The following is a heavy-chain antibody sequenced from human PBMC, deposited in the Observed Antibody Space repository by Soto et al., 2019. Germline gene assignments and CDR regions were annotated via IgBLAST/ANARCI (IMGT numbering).Heavy chain of an antibody. J-gene: IGHJ6*03. D-gene: IGHD3-10*01. CDR2: IYYSGST. CDR3: ARSYGSGSYYTDWDYYYYYYMDV. V-gene: IGHV4-59*01. CDR1: GGSISSYY. Sequence: SETLSLTCTVSGGSISSYYWSWIRQPPGKGLEWIGYIYYSGSTNYNPSLKSRVTISVDTSKNQFSLKLSSVTAADTALYYCARSYGSGSYYTDWDYYYYYYMDVWGKGTTVTVSS.